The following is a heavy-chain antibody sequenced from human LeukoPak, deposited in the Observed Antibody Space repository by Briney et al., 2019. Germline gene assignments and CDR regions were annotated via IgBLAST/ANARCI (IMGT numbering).Heavy chain of an antibody. D-gene: IGHD3-10*01. CDR1: GYTFTGYY. J-gene: IGHJ4*02. CDR3: ARDPGQYYYGSGSPDY. CDR2: INPNSGGT. V-gene: IGHV1-2*06. Sequence: AASVKVSCKASGYTFTGYYIHWVRQAPGQGLEWMGRINPNSGGTNYAQKFQGRVTMTRDTSISTAYMELSRLRSDDTAVYYCARDPGQYYYGSGSPDYWGQGTLVTVSS.